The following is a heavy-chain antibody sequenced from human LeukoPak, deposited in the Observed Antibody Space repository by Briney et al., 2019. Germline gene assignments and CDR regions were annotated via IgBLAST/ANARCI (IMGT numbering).Heavy chain of an antibody. J-gene: IGHJ5*02. Sequence: SETLSLSCAVYGGSFSGYYWSWIRQLPGKGLEWIGEINHSGSTNYNPSLKSRVTISVDTSKNQFSLKLSSVTAADTAVYYCARHGKTWFGEYPRPYKWFDLWGQGTLVTVSS. V-gene: IGHV4-34*01. CDR3: ARHGKTWFGEYPRPYKWFDL. CDR2: INHSGST. CDR1: GGSFSGYY. D-gene: IGHD3-10*01.